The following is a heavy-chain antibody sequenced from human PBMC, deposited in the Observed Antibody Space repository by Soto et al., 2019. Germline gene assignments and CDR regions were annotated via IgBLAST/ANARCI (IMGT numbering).Heavy chain of an antibody. CDR3: AHVLISIPPSDS. V-gene: IGHV2-5*02. CDR2: IYWDEDK. D-gene: IGHD2-21*01. Sequence: QITLKESGPTLVKPTQTLTLTCTFSGFSLSTSGVGVGWIRQPPGKALEWLGFIYWDEDKRYSPSLKSRLTITNDTSKSPVVLSMTKMHHVGTATYVRAHVLISIPPSDSWGQGTLVTVSP. J-gene: IGHJ4*02. CDR1: GFSLSTSGVG.